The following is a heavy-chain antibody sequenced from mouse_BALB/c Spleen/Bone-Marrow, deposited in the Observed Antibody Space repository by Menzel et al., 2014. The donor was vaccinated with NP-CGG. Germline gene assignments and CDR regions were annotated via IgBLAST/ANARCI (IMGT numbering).Heavy chain of an antibody. Sequence: EVKVEESGGGLVQPGGSLKLSCAASGFDFSRYWMNWVRQAPGNGLEWIGQINPDSDTINYTPSLKDKFIISRDNAKNTLYLQMSKVRSEDTALYYCARAKYGNPWFAYWGQGTLVTVSA. J-gene: IGHJ3*01. CDR1: GFDFSRYW. V-gene: IGHV4-1*02. CDR3: ARAKYGNPWFAY. D-gene: IGHD2-10*02. CDR2: INPDSDTI.